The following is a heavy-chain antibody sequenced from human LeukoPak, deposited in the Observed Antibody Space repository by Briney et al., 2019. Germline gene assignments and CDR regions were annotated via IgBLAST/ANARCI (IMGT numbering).Heavy chain of an antibody. CDR1: GGSISSSSYY. V-gene: IGHV4-39*07. CDR2: IYYSGST. CDR3: ARFDNWRFDP. Sequence: PSETLSLTCTVSGGSISSSSYYWGWIRQPPGKGLEWIGSIYYSGSTYYNPSLKSRVTISVDTSKNQFSLKLSSVTAADTAVYYCARFDNWRFDPWGQGTLVTVSS. D-gene: IGHD1-20*01. J-gene: IGHJ5*02.